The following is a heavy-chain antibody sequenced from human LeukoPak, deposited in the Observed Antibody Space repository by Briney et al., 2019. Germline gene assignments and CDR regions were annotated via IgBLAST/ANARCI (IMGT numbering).Heavy chain of an antibody. CDR3: AKERPYSSSYYSFDY. D-gene: IGHD6-13*01. V-gene: IGHV4-59*01. CDR2: IYYSGST. Sequence: SETLSLTCTVSGGSISSYYWSWIRQPPGKGLEWIGYIYYSGSTNYNPSLKSRVTISVDTSKNQFSLKLSSVTAADTAVYYCAKERPYSSSYYSFDYWGQGTLVTVSS. CDR1: GGSISSYY. J-gene: IGHJ4*02.